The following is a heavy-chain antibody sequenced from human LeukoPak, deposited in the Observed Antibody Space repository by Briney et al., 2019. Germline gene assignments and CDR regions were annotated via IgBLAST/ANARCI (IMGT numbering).Heavy chain of an antibody. D-gene: IGHD5-24*01. V-gene: IGHV4-31*03. Sequence: SETLSLTCTVSGGSISSGGYYWSWIRQHPGTGLEWIGYIYYSGSTYYNPSLKSRVTISVDTSKNQFSLKLSSVTAADTAVYYCARGPLGRRDGYHVDYWGQGTLVTVSS. CDR3: ARGPLGRRDGYHVDY. CDR2: IYYSGST. CDR1: GGSISSGGYY. J-gene: IGHJ4*02.